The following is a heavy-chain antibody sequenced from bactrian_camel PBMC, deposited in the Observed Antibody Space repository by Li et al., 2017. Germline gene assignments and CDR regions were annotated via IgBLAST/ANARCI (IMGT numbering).Heavy chain of an antibody. J-gene: IGHJ4*01. CDR3: AYVLRRYCSDYLRSMQAPDFTE. Sequence: QVQLVESGGGSVQAGGSLTLSCAASGNIFNTHCVAWFRQAPGKEREGVTAVDYDGTTNVQFSVKGRFTPSLDNAKNTLYLQMNSLKPEDTAVYYCAYVLRRYCSDYLRSMQAPDFTEWGQETQVTVS. CDR1: GNIFNTHC. CDR2: VDYDGTT. V-gene: IGHV3S53*01. D-gene: IGHD1*01.